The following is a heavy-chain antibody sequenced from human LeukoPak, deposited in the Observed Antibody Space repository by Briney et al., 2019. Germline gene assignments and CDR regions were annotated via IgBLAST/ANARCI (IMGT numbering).Heavy chain of an antibody. D-gene: IGHD4-17*01. CDR1: GFSFSSFA. Sequence: PGGSLRLSCAASGFSFSSFAMTWVRQAPGKGLEWVSVIRGGGGSTTYADAVKGRFTISRDNAKNSLYLQMNSLRAEDTAVYYCARRYGDYVGSFEYWGQGTLVTVSS. CDR3: ARRYGDYVGSFEY. V-gene: IGHV3-23*01. J-gene: IGHJ4*02. CDR2: IRGGGGST.